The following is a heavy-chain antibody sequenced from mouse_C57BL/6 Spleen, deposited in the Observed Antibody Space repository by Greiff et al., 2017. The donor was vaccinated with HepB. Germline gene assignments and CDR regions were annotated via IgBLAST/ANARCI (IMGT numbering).Heavy chain of an antibody. CDR2: ISYSGST. V-gene: IGHV3-1*01. D-gene: IGHD2-3*01. CDR3: ARGVTTPFAY. J-gene: IGHJ3*01. CDR1: GYSITSGYD. Sequence: EVQGVESGPGMVKPSQSLSLTCTVTGYSITSGYDWHWIRHFPGNKLEWMGYISYSGSTNYNPSLKSRISITHDTSKNQFFLKLNSLTTEDTATYYCARGVTTPFAYWGQGTLVTVSA.